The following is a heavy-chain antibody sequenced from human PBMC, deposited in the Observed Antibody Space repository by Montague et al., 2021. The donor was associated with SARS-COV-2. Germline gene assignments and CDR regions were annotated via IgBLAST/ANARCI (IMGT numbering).Heavy chain of an antibody. CDR1: GGSISSYY. J-gene: IGHJ4*02. CDR2: IYYSGST. Sequence: SETLSLTCTVSGGSISSYYWSWIRQPPGKGLEWIGYIYYSGSTNYNPSLKSRVTTSVDTSKNQFSLRLSSVTAADTAVYYCARDLSPSRPRNPVWGQGTLVTVSS. V-gene: IGHV4-59*01. CDR3: ARDLSPSRPRNPV. D-gene: IGHD2/OR15-2a*01.